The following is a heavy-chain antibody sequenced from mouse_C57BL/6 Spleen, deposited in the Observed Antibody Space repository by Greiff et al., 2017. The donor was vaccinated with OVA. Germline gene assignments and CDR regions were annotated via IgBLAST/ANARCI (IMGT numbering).Heavy chain of an antibody. J-gene: IGHJ4*01. CDR2: ISSGSSTI. V-gene: IGHV5-17*01. CDR1: GFTFSDYG. CDR3: ARKGYYGSSLYYAIDY. D-gene: IGHD1-1*01. Sequence: VQLKESGGGLVKPGGSLTLSCAASGFTFSDYGMHWVRQAPETGLEWVAYISSGSSTIYYADTVKGRFTISRDNAKNTLVLHMTRLKSEDTAMYYGARKGYYGSSLYYAIDYWGQGTSVTVSS.